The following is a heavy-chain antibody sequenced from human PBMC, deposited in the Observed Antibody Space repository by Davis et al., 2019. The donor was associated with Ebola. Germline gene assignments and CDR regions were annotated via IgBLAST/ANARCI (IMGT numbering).Heavy chain of an antibody. D-gene: IGHD2-2*01. CDR2: ISYDGSNK. Sequence: SCAASGFTFSSYAMHWVRQAPGKGLEWVAVISYDGSNKYYADSVKGRFTISRDNSKNTLYLQMNSLRAEDTAMYYCARGYCSSTSCYGYYYYMDVWGKGTTVTVSS. J-gene: IGHJ6*03. CDR1: GFTFSSYA. V-gene: IGHV3-30-3*01. CDR3: ARGYCSSTSCYGYYYYMDV.